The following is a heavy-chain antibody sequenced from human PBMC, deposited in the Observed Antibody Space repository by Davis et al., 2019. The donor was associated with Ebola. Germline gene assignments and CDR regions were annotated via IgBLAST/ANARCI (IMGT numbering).Heavy chain of an antibody. CDR2: INHSGST. Sequence: MPSETLSLTCAVYGGSFSGYYWSWIRQPPGKGLEWIGEINHSGSTNYNPSLKSRVTISVDTSKNQFSLKLTSVTPADTAVYYCARGGQGVGAGRWLDPWGQGTLVTVSS. CDR1: GGSFSGYY. CDR3: ARGGQGVGAGRWLDP. V-gene: IGHV4-34*01. J-gene: IGHJ5*02. D-gene: IGHD2-15*01.